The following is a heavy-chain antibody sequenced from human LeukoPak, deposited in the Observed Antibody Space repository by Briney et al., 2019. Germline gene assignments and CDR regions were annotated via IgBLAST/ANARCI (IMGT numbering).Heavy chain of an antibody. CDR2: IYYSGST. D-gene: IGHD1-26*01. J-gene: IGHJ5*02. Sequence: SETLSLTCTVSGGSISSYYWNWIRQPPGKGLEWIGYIYYSGSTNYNPSLKSRVTISLDTSKNQFSLKLGSVTVADTAVYYCARDAIVGATNWFDPWGQGTLVTVSS. CDR3: ARDAIVGATNWFDP. V-gene: IGHV4-59*01. CDR1: GGSISSYY.